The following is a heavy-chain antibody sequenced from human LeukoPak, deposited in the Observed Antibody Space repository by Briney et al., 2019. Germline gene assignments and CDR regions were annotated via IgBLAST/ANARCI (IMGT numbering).Heavy chain of an antibody. CDR1: GFSLSTSGVG. CDR2: IYWDDDK. Sequence: ESGPTLVNPTQTLTLTCTFSGFSLSTSGVGVGWIRQPPGKALEWLALIYWDDDKRYSPSLKSRLTITKDTSKNQVVLRMTKMDPVDTATYYCAHSKYYSTGPYYFDYWGQGTLVTVSS. CDR3: AHSKYYSTGPYYFDY. J-gene: IGHJ4*02. D-gene: IGHD3-16*01. V-gene: IGHV2-5*02.